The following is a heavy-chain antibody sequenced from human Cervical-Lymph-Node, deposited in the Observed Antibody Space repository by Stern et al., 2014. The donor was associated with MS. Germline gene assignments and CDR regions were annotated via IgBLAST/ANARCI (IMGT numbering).Heavy chain of an antibody. CDR3: ARRHCSSRRCGWFDP. V-gene: IGHV5-51*01. Sequence: EVQLVESGAEVKKPGESLKISCKGSGYSFTSYWIGWVRQMPGKGLEWMGIINPGDSDTRYSPSFQGQVTISADKSISTASLQWSSLKASDTAMYYCARRHCSSRRCGWFDPWGQGTLVTVSS. D-gene: IGHD2-2*01. CDR1: GYSFTSYW. J-gene: IGHJ5*02. CDR2: INPGDSDT.